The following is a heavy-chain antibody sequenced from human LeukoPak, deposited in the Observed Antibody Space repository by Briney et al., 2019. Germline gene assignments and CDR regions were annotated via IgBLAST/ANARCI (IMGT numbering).Heavy chain of an antibody. D-gene: IGHD3-22*01. CDR1: GFSFSTYG. CDR3: AKDYYYDSVSAFDI. V-gene: IGHV3-23*01. Sequence: GGSLRLSCEAAGFSFSTYGMHWVRQAPGKGLEWVSGISGSGGSTYYADSVKGRFTISRDNSKNTLHLQMNSLRAEDTAVYYCAKDYYYDSVSAFDIWGQGTMVTVSS. CDR2: ISGSGGST. J-gene: IGHJ3*02.